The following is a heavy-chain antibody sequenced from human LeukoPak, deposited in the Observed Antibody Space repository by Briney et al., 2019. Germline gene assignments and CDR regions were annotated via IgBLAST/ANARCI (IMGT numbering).Heavy chain of an antibody. CDR1: LYTFTSYY. J-gene: IGHJ6*02. D-gene: IGHD3-10*01. CDR3: ARSPSGAYYYYGMDV. CDR2: IKSSGGST. V-gene: IGHV1-46*01. Sequence: GSSVKVSCKACLYTFTSYYMHWVRQAPGQEVEWMGIIKSSGGSTSYAQKFQGRVTMTRDTSTSTVYMELSSLRSEDTAVYYCARSPSGAYYYYGMDVWGQGTTVTVSS.